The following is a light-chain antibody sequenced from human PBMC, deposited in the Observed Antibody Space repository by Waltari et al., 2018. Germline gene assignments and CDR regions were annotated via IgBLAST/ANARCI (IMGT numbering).Light chain of an antibody. CDR1: SSNIGVST. CDR2: SSI. Sequence: QSVLTQPPSASGTPGPRATISCSGSSSNIGVSTVNWYQQFPGTAPKLLIYSSIQRPSGVPDRFSGSKSGTSASLAISGLQSEDEADYYCAAWDRSLSIVVFGGGTKLTVL. CDR3: AAWDRSLSIVV. J-gene: IGLJ2*01. V-gene: IGLV1-44*01.